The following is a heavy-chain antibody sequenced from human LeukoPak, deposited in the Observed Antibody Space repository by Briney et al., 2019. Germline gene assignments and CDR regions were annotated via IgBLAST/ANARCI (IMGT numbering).Heavy chain of an antibody. V-gene: IGHV4-34*01. J-gene: IGHJ6*02. CDR2: IHHRSGA. CDR1: GGSFTDYY. D-gene: IGHD2-21*02. CDR3: ARGPVRDDGLTGISYYFGLDV. Sequence: SETLSLTCAVYGGSFTDYYWSWIRHLPGKGLEWIGEIHHRSGANYNPSLWGRVTISADTSKNQFSLHLTSVTAADTATFYCARGPVRDDGLTGISYYFGLDVWGHGTTVTVFS.